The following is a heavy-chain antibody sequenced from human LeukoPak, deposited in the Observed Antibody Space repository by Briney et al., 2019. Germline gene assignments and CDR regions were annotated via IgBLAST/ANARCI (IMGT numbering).Heavy chain of an antibody. D-gene: IGHD1-26*01. CDR1: GFTFSNYA. Sequence: GGSLRLSCVASGFTFSNYAMHWVRQAPGKGLEYVSAINTNGGTTYYANSVKGRFTISRDNSKNTVYLQMGSLRAEDTAVYYCVRTSGSLDYWGQGTLVTVSS. J-gene: IGHJ4*02. V-gene: IGHV3-64*01. CDR2: INTNGGTT. CDR3: VRTSGSLDY.